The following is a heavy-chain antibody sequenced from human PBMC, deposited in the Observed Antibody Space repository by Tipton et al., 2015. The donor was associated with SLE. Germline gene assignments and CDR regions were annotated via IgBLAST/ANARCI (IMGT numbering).Heavy chain of an antibody. V-gene: IGHV3-48*04. CDR2: ISSSRSTI. J-gene: IGHJ4*02. CDR3: ARYLDSSLGY. Sequence: SLRLSCAASGFTFSSYSMNWVRQAPGKGLEWVSYISSSRSTIYYADSVKGRFTISRDNAKNSLYLQMNSLRAEDTAVYYWARYLDSSLGYWGQGTLVTVSS. CDR1: GFTFSSYS. D-gene: IGHD6-6*01.